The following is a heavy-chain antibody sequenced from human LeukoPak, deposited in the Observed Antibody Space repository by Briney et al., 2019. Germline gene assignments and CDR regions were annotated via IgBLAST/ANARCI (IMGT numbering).Heavy chain of an antibody. CDR1: GYSISSGYY. CDR2: IYHSGSA. Sequence: QSSETLSLTCNVSGYSISSGYYWGWIRQPPGKGLEWIGSIYHSGSANYNPSLKSRVTISVDTSKNQCSLKLSSVTAADTAVYYCARSYGSGSAYYFDYWGQGTLVTVSS. V-gene: IGHV4-38-2*02. D-gene: IGHD3-10*01. J-gene: IGHJ4*02. CDR3: ARSYGSGSAYYFDY.